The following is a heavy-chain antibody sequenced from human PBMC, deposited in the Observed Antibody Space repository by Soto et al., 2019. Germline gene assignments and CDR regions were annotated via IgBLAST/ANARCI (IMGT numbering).Heavy chain of an antibody. CDR3: AKDRVQSNNVWDPRDL. CDR1: GFTFRNFA. V-gene: IGHV3-23*03. Sequence: PGGSLRLSCVASGFTFRNFAMSWVRQAPGRGLAWVSSIDWSGVDVDYADSVKGRFTISRDNSKSTLSLQMSSLRADDTAVYYCAKDRVQSNNVWDPRDLWGQGTMVTVSS. D-gene: IGHD1-26*01. CDR2: IDWSGVDV. J-gene: IGHJ3*01.